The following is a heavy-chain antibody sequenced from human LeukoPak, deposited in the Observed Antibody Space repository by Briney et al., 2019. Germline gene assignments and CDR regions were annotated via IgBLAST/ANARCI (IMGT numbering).Heavy chain of an antibody. J-gene: IGHJ5*02. Sequence: SETLSLTCTVSGGSISSYYWSWIRQPPGKGLEWIGYIYYSGSTNYNPSLKSRVTISVDTSKNQFSLKLSSVTAADTAVYYCARDMSKRTGTTWFDPWGQGTLVTVSS. CDR3: ARDMSKRTGTTWFDP. D-gene: IGHD1-1*01. CDR2: IYYSGST. CDR1: GGSISSYY. V-gene: IGHV4-59*01.